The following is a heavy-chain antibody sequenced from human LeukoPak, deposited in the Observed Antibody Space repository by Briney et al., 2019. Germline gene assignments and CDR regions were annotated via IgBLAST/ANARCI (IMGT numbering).Heavy chain of an antibody. Sequence: PGGSLRLSCVASGFIFDNYALSWVRQAPGKGLEWVSGISGSADSTYYADSVKGRFTISRDISKNTVYLQMNNLRVDDTAVYYCAKGPKLGDGFHCDYWGQGTLVTVSS. J-gene: IGHJ4*02. CDR1: GFIFDNYA. CDR2: ISGSADST. V-gene: IGHV3-23*01. CDR3: AKGPKLGDGFHCDY. D-gene: IGHD5-24*01.